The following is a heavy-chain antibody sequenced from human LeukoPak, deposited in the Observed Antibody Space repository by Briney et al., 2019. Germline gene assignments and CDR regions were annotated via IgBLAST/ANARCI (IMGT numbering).Heavy chain of an antibody. CDR2: ISSSGSTI. CDR3: ARVNTPPFVWGSYSSYYYGMDV. CDR1: GFTFSDYY. Sequence: PGGSLRLSCAASGFTFSDYYMSWIRQAPGKGLEWVSYISSSGSTIYYADSVKGRFTISRDNAKNSLYLQMNSLRAEDTAVYYCARVNTPPFVWGSYSSYYYGMDVWGQGTTVTVSS. D-gene: IGHD1-26*01. J-gene: IGHJ6*02. V-gene: IGHV3-11*01.